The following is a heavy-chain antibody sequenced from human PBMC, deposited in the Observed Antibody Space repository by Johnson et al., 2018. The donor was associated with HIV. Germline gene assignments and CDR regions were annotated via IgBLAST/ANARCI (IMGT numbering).Heavy chain of an antibody. V-gene: IGHV3-30*03. CDR1: GFTFSSYG. J-gene: IGHJ3*02. Sequence: VQLVESGGGVVEPGRSLRLSCAASGFTFSSYGMHWVRQAPGKGLEWVAVISYDGSNKYYADSVKGRFTISRDNAKNSLYLQMNSLRAEDTAVYYCAREGVGDVFDIWGQGTMVTVSS. CDR2: ISYDGSNK. D-gene: IGHD1-26*01. CDR3: AREGVGDVFDI.